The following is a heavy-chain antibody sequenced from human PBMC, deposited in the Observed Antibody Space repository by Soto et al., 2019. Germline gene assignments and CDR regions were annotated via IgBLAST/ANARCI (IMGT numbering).Heavy chain of an antibody. V-gene: IGHV3-23*01. CDR1: GFTFSSYG. CDR2: FSGSGGST. J-gene: IGHJ4*02. Sequence: VGSLRLSCAVSGFTFSSYGMSWVRQAPGKGLEWVSVFSGSGGSTYYADSVKGRFTISRDNSKNTLYLQMNSLRAEDTAVYYCAKVRSYYDSFDYWGQGTLVTVSS. D-gene: IGHD3-22*01. CDR3: AKVRSYYDSFDY.